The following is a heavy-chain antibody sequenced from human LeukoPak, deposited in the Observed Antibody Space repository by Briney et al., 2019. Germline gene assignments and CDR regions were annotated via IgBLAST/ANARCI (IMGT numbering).Heavy chain of an antibody. D-gene: IGHD6-13*01. CDR1: GYTFTSYD. CDR3: ARGNSSSWRGYFDY. CDR2: MNPNSGNT. V-gene: IGHV1-8*01. J-gene: IGHJ4*02. Sequence: ASVKVSCKASGYTFTSYDINWVRQATGQGLEWMGWMNPNSGNTGYAQKFQGRVTMARNTSISTAYMELSSLRSEDTAVYYCARGNSSSWRGYFDYWGQGTLVTVSS.